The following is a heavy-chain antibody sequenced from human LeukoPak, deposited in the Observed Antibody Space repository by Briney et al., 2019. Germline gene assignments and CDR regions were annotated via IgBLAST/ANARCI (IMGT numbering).Heavy chain of an antibody. D-gene: IGHD6-6*01. CDR3: ARSSRDYYYGMDV. V-gene: IGHV1-2*02. CDR1: GYTFTGYY. Sequence: ASVKVSCKASGYTFTGYYMHWVRQAPGQGLEWMGWINPNSGGTNYAQKSQGRVTMTRDTSTSTAYMELSRLRSDDTAVYYCARSSRDYYYGMDVWGQGTTVTVSS. CDR2: INPNSGGT. J-gene: IGHJ6*02.